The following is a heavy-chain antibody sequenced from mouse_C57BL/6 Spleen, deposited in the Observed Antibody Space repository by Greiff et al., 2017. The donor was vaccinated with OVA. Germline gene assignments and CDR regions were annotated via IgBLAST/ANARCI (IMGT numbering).Heavy chain of an antibody. D-gene: IGHD1-1*01. V-gene: IGHV2-9-1*01. J-gene: IGHJ4*01. CDR2: IWTGGGT. CDR1: GFSLTSYA. Sequence: VTLVESGPGLVAPSQSLSITCTVSGFSLTSYAISWVRQPPGKGLELLGVIWTGGGTNSNSALKSRLSISKDNSKSQVFLKMNSLQTDDTARYDGARPLYYGSSYGYAMDYWGQGTSVTVSS. CDR3: ARPLYYGSSYGYAMDY.